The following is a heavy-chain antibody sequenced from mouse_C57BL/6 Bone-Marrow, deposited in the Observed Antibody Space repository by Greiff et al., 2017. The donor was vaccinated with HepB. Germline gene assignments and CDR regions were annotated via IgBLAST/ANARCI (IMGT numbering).Heavy chain of an antibody. Sequence: QVQLKQSGPGLVQPSQRLSITCTVSGFSLTSYGVHWVRQSPGKGLEWLGVIWSGGSTDYNAAFISRLSISKDNSKSQVFFKMNSLQADDTAIYYCARNEKYYGSSYWYFDVWGTGTTVTVSS. CDR2: IWSGGST. V-gene: IGHV2-2*01. CDR3: ARNEKYYGSSYWYFDV. CDR1: GFSLTSYG. D-gene: IGHD1-1*01. J-gene: IGHJ1*03.